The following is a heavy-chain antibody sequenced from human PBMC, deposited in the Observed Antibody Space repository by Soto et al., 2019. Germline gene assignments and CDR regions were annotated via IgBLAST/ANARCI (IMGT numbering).Heavy chain of an antibody. CDR1: GGSISSGGYY. V-gene: IGHV4-61*08. Sequence: PSETLSLTCTVSGGSISSGGYYWSWIRQPPGKGLEWIGYIYYSGSTNYNPSLKSRVTISVDTSKNQFSLKLSSVTAADTAVYYCARGDYPDYWGQGTLVTVSS. CDR2: IYYSGST. CDR3: ARGDYPDY. J-gene: IGHJ4*02.